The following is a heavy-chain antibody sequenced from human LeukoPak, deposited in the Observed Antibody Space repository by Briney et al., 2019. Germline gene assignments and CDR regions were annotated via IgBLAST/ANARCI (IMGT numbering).Heavy chain of an antibody. D-gene: IGHD2-15*01. J-gene: IGHJ4*02. CDR3: ASENRSGGNCYFDY. Sequence: GESLKISCKGSEYSFATYWIGWVRQMPGQGLEWMGIIFPGDSDTRYSPSFQGQVTISADKSISTAYLQWSSLKASDTAIYYCASENRSGGNCYFDYWGQGTLVTVSS. CDR2: IFPGDSDT. V-gene: IGHV5-51*01. CDR1: EYSFATYW.